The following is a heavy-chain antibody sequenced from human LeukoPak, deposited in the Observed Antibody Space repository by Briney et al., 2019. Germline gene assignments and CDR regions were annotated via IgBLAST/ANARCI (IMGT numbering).Heavy chain of an antibody. J-gene: IGHJ4*02. CDR2: IYTSGST. CDR3: ERDGLAGGYDSDY. CDR1: GGSISSGSYY. D-gene: IGHD5-12*01. V-gene: IGHV4-61*02. Sequence: SQTLSLTCTVSGGSISSGSYYWSWIRQPAGKGLEWIGRIYTSGSTNYNPSLKSRVTISVDTSKNQFSLKLSSVTAADTAVYYCERDGLAGGYDSDYWGQGPLVTVSS.